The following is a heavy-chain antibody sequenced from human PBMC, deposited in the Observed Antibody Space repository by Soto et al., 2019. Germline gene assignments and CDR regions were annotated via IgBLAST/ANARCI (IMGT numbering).Heavy chain of an antibody. CDR1: GGSISSYY. CDR2: IYYSGST. V-gene: IGHV4-59*01. Sequence: SETLSLTCTVSGGSISSYYWSWIRQPPGKGLEWIGYIYYSGSTNYNPSLKSRVTISVDTSKNQFSLKLSSVTAADTAVYYCARRYGTSGAYWGQVTLVTVS. D-gene: IGHD4-17*01. J-gene: IGHJ4*02. CDR3: ARRYGTSGAY.